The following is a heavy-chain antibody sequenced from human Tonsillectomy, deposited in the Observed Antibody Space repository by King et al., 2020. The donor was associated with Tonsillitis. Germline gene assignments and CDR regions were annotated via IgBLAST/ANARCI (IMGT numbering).Heavy chain of an antibody. V-gene: IGHV1-2*02. CDR1: GYTFTGYY. Sequence: VQLVESGAEVKKPGASVKVSCKASGYTFTGYYMHWVRQAPGQGLEWMGWINPNSGGTNYAQKFQGRVTMTRDTSISTAYMELSRLRSDDTAVYYCARDTYYYGSVSNLFDPWGQGNLVTVSS. J-gene: IGHJ5*02. D-gene: IGHD3-10*01. CDR3: ARDTYYYGSVSNLFDP. CDR2: INPNSGGT.